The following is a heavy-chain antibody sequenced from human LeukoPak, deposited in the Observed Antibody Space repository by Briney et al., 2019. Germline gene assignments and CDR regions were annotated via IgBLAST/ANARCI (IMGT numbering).Heavy chain of an antibody. V-gene: IGHV3-30-3*01. D-gene: IGHD5-18*01. CDR2: ISYDGSNK. CDR1: GFTFSTYA. J-gene: IGHJ4*02. Sequence: GRSLRLSCAAPGFTFSTYAMHWVRQAPGKGLEWLAVISYDGSNKYYADSVKGRFTISRDNSKNTLYLQMNSLRAEDTALYYCARVDSAGGYWGQGTLVTVSS. CDR3: ARVDSAGGY.